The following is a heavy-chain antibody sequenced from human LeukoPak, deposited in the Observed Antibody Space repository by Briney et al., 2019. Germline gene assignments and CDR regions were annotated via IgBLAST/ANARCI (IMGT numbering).Heavy chain of an antibody. CDR2: IKQDGSEK. CDR3: ARDSAATGTWDY. D-gene: IGHD1-1*01. J-gene: IGHJ4*02. CDR1: GFTYRSYW. V-gene: IGHV3-7*04. Sequence: PGGSLRLSCAASGFTYRSYWMIWVRQAPGKGREWVANIKQDGSEKYYVDSVKGRFTISRDNAKNSLYLQMDSLRAEDTAVYYCARDSAATGTWDYWGQGTLVTVSS.